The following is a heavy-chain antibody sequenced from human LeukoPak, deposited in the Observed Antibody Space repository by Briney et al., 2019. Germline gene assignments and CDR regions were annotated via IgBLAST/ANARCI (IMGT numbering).Heavy chain of an antibody. CDR2: IRYDGSNK. Sequence: GGSLRLSCAASGFTFSSYGMQWVRQAPGKGLEWVAFIRYDGSNKYYADSVKGRFTISRDNSKNTLYLQMNSLRAEDTAVYYCAKDPPSSGPPSDWGQGTLVTVSS. D-gene: IGHD6-19*01. CDR1: GFTFSSYG. CDR3: AKDPPSSGPPSD. V-gene: IGHV3-30*02. J-gene: IGHJ4*02.